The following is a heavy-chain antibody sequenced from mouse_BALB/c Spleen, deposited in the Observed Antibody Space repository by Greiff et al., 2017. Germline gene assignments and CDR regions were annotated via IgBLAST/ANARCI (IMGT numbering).Heavy chain of an antibody. CDR2: INPSTGYT. CDR3: ARWLLQAY. J-gene: IGHJ3*01. CDR1: GYTFTSYW. Sequence: QVHVKQSGAELAKPGASVKMSCKASGYTFTSYWMHWVKQRPGQGLEWIGYINPSTGYTEYNQKFKDKATLTADKSSSTAYMQLSSLTSEDSAVYYCARWLLQAYWGQGTLVTVSA. V-gene: IGHV1-7*01. D-gene: IGHD2-3*01.